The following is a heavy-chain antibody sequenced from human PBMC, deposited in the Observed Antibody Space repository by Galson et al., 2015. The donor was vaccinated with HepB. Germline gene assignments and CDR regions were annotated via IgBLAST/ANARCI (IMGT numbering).Heavy chain of an antibody. V-gene: IGHV3-23*01. J-gene: IGHJ4*02. D-gene: IGHD3/OR15-3a*01. CDR1: GFTSSAFA. Sequence: SLRLSCAASGFTSSAFAISWVRQAPGKGLEWVSVISGSDGGTYYADSVQGRFTISRDNSKNTLYLQMRSLRAEDTAVYYCAKSTVFGLLIKPVFYFDFWGQGSLVSVSS. CDR2: ISGSDGGT. CDR3: AKSTVFGLLIKPVFYFDF.